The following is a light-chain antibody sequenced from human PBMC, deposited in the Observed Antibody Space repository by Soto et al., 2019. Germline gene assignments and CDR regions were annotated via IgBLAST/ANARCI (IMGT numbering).Light chain of an antibody. CDR2: KAS. CDR3: QQYNSYRA. CDR1: QSISNW. Sequence: DIQMTQSPSTLSASVGDRVTITCRASQSISNWLAWHQQKPGKAPKLLIYKASSLESGVPSRFSGSGSGTEFTLTISSLQPDDCVTYYCQQYNSYRAFGQGTKVEIK. J-gene: IGKJ1*01. V-gene: IGKV1-5*03.